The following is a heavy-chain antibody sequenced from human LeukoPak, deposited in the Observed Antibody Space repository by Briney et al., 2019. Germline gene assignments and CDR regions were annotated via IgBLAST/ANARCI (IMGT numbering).Heavy chain of an antibody. Sequence: PSETLSLTCAVYGGSFSSYYWSWIRQPPGKGLEWIGEINHSGSTNYKSSLKSRATISVDTSKNQFSLKLSSVTAADTAVYYCARVSGYDWESSYDYWGQGTLVTVSS. CDR3: ARVSGYDWESSYDY. D-gene: IGHD5-12*01. CDR1: GGSFSSYY. J-gene: IGHJ4*02. CDR2: INHSGST. V-gene: IGHV4-34*01.